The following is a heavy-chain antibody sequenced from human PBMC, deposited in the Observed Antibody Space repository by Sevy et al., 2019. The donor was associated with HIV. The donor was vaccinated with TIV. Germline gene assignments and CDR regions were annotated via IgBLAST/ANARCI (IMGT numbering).Heavy chain of an antibody. CDR1: GFTFSSYG. D-gene: IGHD3-22*01. CDR3: AKEGLRPYDSSSYYAGPDAFHI. V-gene: IGHV3-23*01. J-gene: IGHJ3*02. CDR2: ISRSGGRT. Sequence: GESLRLSCAASGFTFSSYGMSWVRQAPGKGLEWVSAISRSGGRTYYADSVKGRFTISRDNSKNTRYLQMNSLGAEGRAVHYFAKEGLRPYDSSSYYAGPDAFHIWGQGTMVTVSS.